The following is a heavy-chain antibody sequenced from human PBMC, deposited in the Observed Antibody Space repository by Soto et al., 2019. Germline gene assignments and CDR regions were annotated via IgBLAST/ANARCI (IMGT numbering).Heavy chain of an antibody. CDR3: ARDREDSGSYWGGMDV. J-gene: IGHJ6*02. Sequence: QVQLVQSGAEVKKPGASVKVSCKASGYTFTGYYMHWVRQAPGQGLEWMGWINPNSGGTNYAQKFQGWVTMTRDTSISTAYMELSRLRSDDTAVYYCARDREDSGSYWGGMDVWGQGTTVTVSS. V-gene: IGHV1-2*04. CDR1: GYTFTGYY. CDR2: INPNSGGT. D-gene: IGHD1-26*01.